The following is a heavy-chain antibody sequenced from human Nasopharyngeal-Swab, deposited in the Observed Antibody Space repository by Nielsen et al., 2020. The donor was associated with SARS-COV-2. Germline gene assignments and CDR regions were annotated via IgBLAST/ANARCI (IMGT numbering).Heavy chain of an antibody. J-gene: IGHJ6*03. CDR3: ARGTQIYSSGYSYYYYMDV. Sequence: GSLRLSCAVSGYSISSGYYWSWIRQPPGKGLEWIGEINHSGSTNYNPSLKSRVTISVDTSKNQFSLKLSSVTAADTAVYYCARGTQIYSSGYSYYYYMDVWGKGTTVTVSS. CDR2: INHSGST. D-gene: IGHD3-22*01. V-gene: IGHV4-34*01. CDR1: GYSISSGYY.